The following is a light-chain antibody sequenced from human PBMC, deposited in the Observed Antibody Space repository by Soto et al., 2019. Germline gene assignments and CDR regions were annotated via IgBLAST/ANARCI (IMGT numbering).Light chain of an antibody. CDR3: QQYNNWLPWT. CDR1: QSVSSN. CDR2: GAS. V-gene: IGKV3-15*01. Sequence: EIVMTQSPATLFVSPGERATLSCRASQSVSSNLAWYQQKPGQAPRLLIYGASTRATGIPVRFSGSGSGTAFTLTISSLQSEDFAVHYCQQYNNWLPWTFGQGTKVEIK. J-gene: IGKJ1*01.